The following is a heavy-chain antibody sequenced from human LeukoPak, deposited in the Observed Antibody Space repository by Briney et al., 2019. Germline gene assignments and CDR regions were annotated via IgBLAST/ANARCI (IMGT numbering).Heavy chain of an antibody. Sequence: SETLSLTCTVSGGSISSNSYYWRWIRQPAGKGLEWIGRIYTSGSINYNPSLKSRVTISVDTSKNQFSLKLSSVTAADTAVYYCARCTWYSSGWFDYWGQGTLVTVSS. CDR1: GGSISSNSYY. V-gene: IGHV4-61*02. D-gene: IGHD6-19*01. CDR3: ARCTWYSSGWFDY. J-gene: IGHJ4*02. CDR2: IYTSGSI.